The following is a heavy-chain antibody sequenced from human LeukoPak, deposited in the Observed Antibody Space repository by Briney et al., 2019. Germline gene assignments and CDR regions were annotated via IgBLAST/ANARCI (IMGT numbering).Heavy chain of an antibody. CDR1: GFTFSSFV. CDR3: ARLSDY. D-gene: IGHD2-15*01. CDR2: ISGSDGNT. V-gene: IGHV3-23*01. Sequence: GGSLRLSCAASGFTFSSFVLSWVRQAPGKGLEWVSTISGSDGNTFYADSVKGRFTISRGNSKNTLFLQMNSLRADDTAVYFCARLSDYWGQGTLVTVSS. J-gene: IGHJ4*02.